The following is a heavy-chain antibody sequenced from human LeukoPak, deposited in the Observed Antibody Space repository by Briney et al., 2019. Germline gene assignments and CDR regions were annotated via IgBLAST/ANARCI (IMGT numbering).Heavy chain of an antibody. V-gene: IGHV3-30-3*01. CDR1: GFTFSTYG. J-gene: IGHJ4*02. Sequence: GRSLRLSCTASGFTFSTYGIHWVRQAPGKGLEWVAVISYDGSNKYYADSVKGRFTISRDNSKNTLYLQMNSLRAEDTAVYYCVRSYGSGSYFLDYWGQGTLVTVSS. CDR3: VRSYGSGSYFLDY. D-gene: IGHD3-10*01. CDR2: ISYDGSNK.